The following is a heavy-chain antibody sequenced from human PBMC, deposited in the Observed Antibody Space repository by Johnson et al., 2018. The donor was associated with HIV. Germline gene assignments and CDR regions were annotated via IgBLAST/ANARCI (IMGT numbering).Heavy chain of an antibody. Sequence: VQLVESGGGLVQPGGSLRLSCAASGFTFDDYAMHWVRQAPGKGLVWVSRISSDGSSTYYADSVKGRFTISRDNSKNTLYLQMNSLRAEDTAVYYCARTSLEMATISAFDIWGQGTMVTVSS. CDR2: ISSDGSST. D-gene: IGHD5-24*01. CDR1: GFTFDDYA. J-gene: IGHJ3*02. V-gene: IGHV3-74*02. CDR3: ARTSLEMATISAFDI.